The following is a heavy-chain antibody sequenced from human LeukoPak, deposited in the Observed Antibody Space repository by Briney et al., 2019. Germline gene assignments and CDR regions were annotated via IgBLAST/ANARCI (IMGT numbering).Heavy chain of an antibody. CDR1: GYTFTGYC. J-gene: IGHJ6*02. V-gene: IGHV1-2*02. CDR2: INSNSGGT. CDR3: ARDKGAYGMDV. Sequence: ASVTVSCKASGYTFTGYCLHWVRQAPGQGLQWMGWINSNSGGTKYAQKFQGRVTMTRDTSISTAYMELSNLRSDDTAVYYCARDKGAYGMDVWGHGTTVTVSS.